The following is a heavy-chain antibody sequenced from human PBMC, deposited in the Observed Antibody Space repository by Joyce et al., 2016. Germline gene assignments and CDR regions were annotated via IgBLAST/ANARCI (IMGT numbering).Heavy chain of an antibody. CDR1: GYIFTRFY. V-gene: IGHV1-46*01. CDR2: SNPSGGSP. D-gene: IGHD4-17*01. Sequence: QVQLVQSGAEMKRPGASVKVSCKTSGYIFTRFYMHWVPQAPGHRLEWMGMSNPSGGSPTYAPKFLDRVTMTRDTTTTTVYLEMGSLRPEDTAVYYCARQMHDFGDYEAFDPWGQGTL. CDR3: ARQMHDFGDYEAFDP. J-gene: IGHJ5*02.